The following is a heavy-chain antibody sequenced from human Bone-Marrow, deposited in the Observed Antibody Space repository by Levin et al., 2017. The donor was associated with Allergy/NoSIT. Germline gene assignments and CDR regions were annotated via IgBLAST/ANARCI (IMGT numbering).Heavy chain of an antibody. V-gene: IGHV3-74*01. CDR1: GFAFSDYW. J-gene: IGHJ4*02. Sequence: GESLKISCEASGFAFSDYWMHWIRQAPGTGLVWVSRIRPTGATTAYADSVRGRFTISRDNTKNTLYLQMFSLSAEDTGVYYCARDLNWLLFDSWGQGVLVTVSS. CDR3: ARDLNWLLFDS. D-gene: IGHD1-20*01. CDR2: IRPTGATT.